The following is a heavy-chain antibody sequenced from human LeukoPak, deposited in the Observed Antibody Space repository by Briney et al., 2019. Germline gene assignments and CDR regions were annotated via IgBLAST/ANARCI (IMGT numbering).Heavy chain of an antibody. V-gene: IGHV4-39*07. Sequence: SETLSLTCTVSGGSISSSSYYWGWIRQPPGKGLEWIGSIYYSGSTYYNPSLKGRVTISVDTSKNQFSLKLSSVTAADTAVYYCARETNNWNYLSYMDVWGKGTTVTVSS. D-gene: IGHD1-20*01. CDR3: ARETNNWNYLSYMDV. J-gene: IGHJ6*03. CDR2: IYYSGST. CDR1: GGSISSSSYY.